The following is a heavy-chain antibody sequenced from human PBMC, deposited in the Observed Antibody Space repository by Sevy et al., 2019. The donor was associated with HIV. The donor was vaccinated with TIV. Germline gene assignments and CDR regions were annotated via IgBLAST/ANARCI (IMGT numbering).Heavy chain of an antibody. Sequence: GGCLRLSCAASGFTFSSYGMHWVRQAPGKGLEWVAVIWYDGSNKYYPDSVKGRFTISRDNSKNTLYLQMNSLRAEDTAVYYCARGIVVVPQHYYYYGMDVWGQGTTVTVSS. D-gene: IGHD3-22*01. J-gene: IGHJ6*02. CDR1: GFTFSSYG. V-gene: IGHV3-33*01. CDR2: IWYDGSNK. CDR3: ARGIVVVPQHYYYYGMDV.